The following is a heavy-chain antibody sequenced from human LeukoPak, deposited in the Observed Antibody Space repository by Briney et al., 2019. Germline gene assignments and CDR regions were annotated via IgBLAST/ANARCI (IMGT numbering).Heavy chain of an antibody. Sequence: GASVKLSCKAFGYTFTGYWMPWVRQAPGQGPEWMGVISPSGGSTIYAQKFKGRVTLSRDMSTSTDYLELSSLRSEDTAVYYCARDNSVRDEAWWFNPWGQGTLVTVSS. CDR1: GYTFTGYW. D-gene: IGHD5-24*01. V-gene: IGHV1-46*01. CDR2: ISPSGGST. CDR3: ARDNSVRDEAWWFNP. J-gene: IGHJ5*02.